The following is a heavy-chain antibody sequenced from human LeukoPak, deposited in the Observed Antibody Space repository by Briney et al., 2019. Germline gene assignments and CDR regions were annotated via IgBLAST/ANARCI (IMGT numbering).Heavy chain of an antibody. CDR2: ITNSGGNT. CDR3: AKPEGRLSSGWYFDY. CDR1: GFTFSNSA. Sequence: GGSLRLSCEASGFTFSNSAMSWVRQAPGQGLEWVSTITNSGGNTYYADYVKGRFTISRDNSKNTLYLQMNSLRAEDTAVYYCAKPEGRLSSGWYFDYWGQGTLVTVSS. J-gene: IGHJ4*02. V-gene: IGHV3-23*01. D-gene: IGHD6-19*01.